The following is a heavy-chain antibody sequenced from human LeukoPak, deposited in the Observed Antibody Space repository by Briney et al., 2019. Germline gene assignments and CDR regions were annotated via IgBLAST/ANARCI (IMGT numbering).Heavy chain of an antibody. D-gene: IGHD6-13*01. J-gene: IGHJ4*02. V-gene: IGHV3-20*04. CDR2: INWNGGST. Sequence: GGSLRLSCAASGFTFDDYGMSWVRQAPGKGLEWVSGINWNGGSTGYADSVKGRFTISRDNAKNSLYLQMNSLRAEDTALYYCARDYRYSSSWYFDYWGQGTLVTVSS. CDR3: ARDYRYSSSWYFDY. CDR1: GFTFDDYG.